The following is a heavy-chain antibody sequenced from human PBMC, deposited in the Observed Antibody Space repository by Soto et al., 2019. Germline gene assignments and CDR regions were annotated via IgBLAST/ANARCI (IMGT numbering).Heavy chain of an antibody. CDR3: AGTMVRGVIITDDWFDP. D-gene: IGHD3-10*01. CDR2: INHSGST. CDR1: GGSFSGYY. J-gene: IGHJ5*02. V-gene: IGHV4-34*01. Sequence: SETLSLTCAVYGGSFSGYYWSWIRQPPGKGLEWIGEINHSGSTNYNPSLKSRVTISVDTSKNQFSLKLSSVTAADTAVYYCAGTMVRGVIITDDWFDPWGQGTLVTVSS.